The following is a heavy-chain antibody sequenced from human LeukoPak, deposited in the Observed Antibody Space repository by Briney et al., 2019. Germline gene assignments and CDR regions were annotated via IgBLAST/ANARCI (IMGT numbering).Heavy chain of an antibody. J-gene: IGHJ6*04. CDR1: GYTFTNYD. CDR3: ARSPGVGAFDI. CDR2: LHPNSGTA. V-gene: IGHV1-8*03. Sequence: ASVKVSCKASGYTFTNYDINWVRQATGQGLEWMGWLHPNSGTAGYAQNFQGRVTITGDTSMSTAYMELSSLRSEDTAVYYCARSPGVGAFDIWGKGTTVTVSS. D-gene: IGHD4/OR15-4a*01.